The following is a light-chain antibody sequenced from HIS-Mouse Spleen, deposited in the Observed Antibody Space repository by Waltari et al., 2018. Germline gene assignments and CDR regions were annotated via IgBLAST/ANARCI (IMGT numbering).Light chain of an antibody. Sequence: SYELTQPPSVSVSPGQTARITCPGDALPKQSAYWYQQKPGHAPVLVIYKDSERPSGIPERFSGSSSGTTVTLTISGVQAEDEADYYCQSADSSGTYVVFGGGTKLTVL. J-gene: IGLJ2*01. CDR3: QSADSSGTYVV. CDR1: ALPKQS. V-gene: IGLV3-25*03. CDR2: KDS.